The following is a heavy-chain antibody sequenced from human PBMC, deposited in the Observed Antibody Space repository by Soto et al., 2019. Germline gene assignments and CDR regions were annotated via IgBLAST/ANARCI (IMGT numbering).Heavy chain of an antibody. V-gene: IGHV3-74*01. CDR1: GFTFRNFW. J-gene: IGHJ4*02. CDR2: IKSDVSFT. CDR3: AASLSGDPYPLDY. D-gene: IGHD7-27*01. Sequence: EVQLVESGGGLVQPGGSLRLSCAASGFTFRNFWMHLVRQAPGKGLLWVSRIKSDVSFTNYADSVKGRFTISGDNAKNTLYLEMNSLRAEDTAVYYCAASLSGDPYPLDYWGQGTLVTVSS.